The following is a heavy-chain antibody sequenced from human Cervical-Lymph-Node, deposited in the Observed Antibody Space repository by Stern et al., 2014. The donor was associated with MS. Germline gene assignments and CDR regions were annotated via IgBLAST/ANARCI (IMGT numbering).Heavy chain of an antibody. CDR3: ARDTSAPERSDW. J-gene: IGHJ4*02. CDR1: GFTVSRAY. CDR2: ITNVGTT. D-gene: IGHD1-1*01. V-gene: IGHV3-53*01. Sequence: EVQLVESGGGVIQPGGSLRLSCTASGFTVSRAYMPWVRQAPGKGLEWVSFITNVGTTVYTDSVKGRFTISSVYSKITVYLHMTSLRAEDTAMYYCARDTSAPERSDWWGQGTLVTVSS.